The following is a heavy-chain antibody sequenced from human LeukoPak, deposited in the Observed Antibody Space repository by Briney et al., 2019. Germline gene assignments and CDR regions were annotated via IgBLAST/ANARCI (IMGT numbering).Heavy chain of an antibody. CDR1: GFTFTNYA. J-gene: IGHJ6*02. D-gene: IGHD3-10*01. CDR3: ARGIIMVRGVIQTYYYYYGMDV. Sequence: GASLRLSCAASGFTFTNYAMSWVRQAPGKGLEWVSGISGSGGSTYYAASVKGRFTISRDNSKNTLYLQMNSLRAEDTAVYYCARGIIMVRGVIQTYYYYYGMDVWGQGTTVTVSS. CDR2: ISGSGGST. V-gene: IGHV3-23*01.